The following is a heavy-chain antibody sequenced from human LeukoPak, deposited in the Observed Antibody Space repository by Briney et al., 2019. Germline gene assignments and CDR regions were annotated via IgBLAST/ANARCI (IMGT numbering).Heavy chain of an antibody. D-gene: IGHD3/OR15-3a*01. CDR1: GGSFSGYY. V-gene: IGHV4-34*01. Sequence: SETLPLTCAVYGGSFSGYYWSWIRQPPGKGLEWIGEINHSGSTNYNPSLKSRVTISVDTSKNQFSLKLSSVTAADTAVYYCARVISAPFDYWGQGTLVTVSS. CDR3: ARVISAPFDY. CDR2: INHSGST. J-gene: IGHJ4*02.